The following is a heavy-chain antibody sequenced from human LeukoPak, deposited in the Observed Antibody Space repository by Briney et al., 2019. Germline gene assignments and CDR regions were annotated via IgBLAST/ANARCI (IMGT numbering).Heavy chain of an antibody. CDR3: VREVSEPYYDDSSGYYYFDY. J-gene: IGHJ4*02. V-gene: IGHV1-18*01. Sequence: GASVKVSCKASGYTFTSNGISWGRQAPGQGLEWMGWISAYNAKTIYAQKLKGRVTMTTDTSTSTAYMELRSLRSDDTAVYYCVREVSEPYYDDSSGYYYFDYWGQGTLVTVSS. CDR1: GYTFTSNG. CDR2: ISAYNAKT. D-gene: IGHD3-22*01.